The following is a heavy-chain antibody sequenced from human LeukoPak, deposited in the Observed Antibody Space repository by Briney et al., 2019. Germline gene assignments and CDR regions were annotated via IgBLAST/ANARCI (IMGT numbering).Heavy chain of an antibody. CDR3: AKTGSGSYYQPMDA. D-gene: IGHD3-10*01. V-gene: IGHV3-30*02. CDR1: GFTFSSYG. Sequence: GGSLRLSCAASGFTFSSYGMHWVRQAPGKGLEWVAFIRYDGSNKYYADSVKGRFTISRDNSKNTLYLQMNSLRAEDTAVYYCAKTGSGSYYQPMDAWGKGTTVTISS. CDR2: IRYDGSNK. J-gene: IGHJ6*03.